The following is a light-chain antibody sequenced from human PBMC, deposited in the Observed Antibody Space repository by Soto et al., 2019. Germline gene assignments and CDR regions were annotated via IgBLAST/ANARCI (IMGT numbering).Light chain of an antibody. Sequence: EIVLTQSPGTLSLSPGERATLSCRASQSVRSNYLAWYQQKPGQAPRLLIYGASSRATGIPDRFSGTGSGTDFSLTISRLEAEGFAVYYCQQYGGSPYTFGQGTKREIK. CDR3: QQYGGSPYT. CDR2: GAS. V-gene: IGKV3-20*01. J-gene: IGKJ2*01. CDR1: QSVRSNY.